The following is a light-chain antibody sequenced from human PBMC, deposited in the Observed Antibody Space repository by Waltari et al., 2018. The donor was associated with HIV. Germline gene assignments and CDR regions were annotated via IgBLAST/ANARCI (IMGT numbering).Light chain of an antibody. Sequence: QTVVTPEPSLTVSPGGRVPLTCGPSTGGVPNGYFPNWFHQKPGQAPRALIYSTSNKHSGTPARFSGSLLGGKAALTLSGVQPEDEAEYYCLLYYGGANYVFGTGTKVTVL. V-gene: IGLV7-43*01. CDR2: STS. J-gene: IGLJ1*01. CDR3: LLYYGGANYV. CDR1: TGGVPNGYF.